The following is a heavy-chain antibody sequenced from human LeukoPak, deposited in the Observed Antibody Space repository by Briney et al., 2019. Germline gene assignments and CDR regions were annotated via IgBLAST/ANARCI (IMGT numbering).Heavy chain of an antibody. Sequence: GGSLRLSCAASGFTFSSYGMHWVRQAPGKGLEWVAVISHDGSNKKYADSVKGRFTISRDNSKNTLYLQMNSLRAEDTAVYYCANLYGSGYWGQGILVTVSS. CDR3: ANLYGSGY. J-gene: IGHJ4*02. CDR2: ISHDGSNK. CDR1: GFTFSSYG. D-gene: IGHD3-10*01. V-gene: IGHV3-30*18.